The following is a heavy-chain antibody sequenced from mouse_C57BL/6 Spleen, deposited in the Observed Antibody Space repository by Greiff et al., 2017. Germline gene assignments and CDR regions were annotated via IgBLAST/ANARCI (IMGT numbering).Heavy chain of an antibody. CDR2: IYPGDGDT. Sequence: QVQLQQSGPELVKPGASVKISCKASGYAFSSSWMNWVKQRPGTGLEWIGRIYPGDGDTNYNGKFKGKATLTADKSSSTAYMQLSSLTSEDSAVYFCAVNYVYYWGQGTTRTVSS. D-gene: IGHD2-1*01. J-gene: IGHJ2*01. V-gene: IGHV1-82*01. CDR1: GYAFSSSW. CDR3: AVNYVYY.